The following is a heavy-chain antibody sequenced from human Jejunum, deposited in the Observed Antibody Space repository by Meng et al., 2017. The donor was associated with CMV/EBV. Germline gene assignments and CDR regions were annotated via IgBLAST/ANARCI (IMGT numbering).Heavy chain of an antibody. J-gene: IGHJ4*02. CDR1: GFTFSTHW. D-gene: IGHD3-9*01. V-gene: IGHV3-74*01. Sequence: CAASGFTFSTHWMHWVRQAPGKGLVWVSRINPDGSSTSYADSVKGRFTISRDNAKNTLYLQMNSLRAEDTAVYYCVRLNTLTPFDYWGQGTPVTVSS. CDR2: INPDGSST. CDR3: VRLNTLTPFDY.